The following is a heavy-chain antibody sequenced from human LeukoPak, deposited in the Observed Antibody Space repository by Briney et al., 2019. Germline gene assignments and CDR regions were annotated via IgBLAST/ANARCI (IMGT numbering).Heavy chain of an antibody. J-gene: IGHJ6*03. V-gene: IGHV4-34*01. D-gene: IGHD3-22*01. Sequence: SETLSLTCAGYGGSFSGYYWSWIRRPPGKGLDWIGEINHSGSTNYNPSLKSRVTISVDTSKNQFSLKLSPVPAADTAVYYCARGQGEFDSSGYYRYYYYMDVWGKGTTVTVSS. CDR3: ARGQGEFDSSGYYRYYYYMDV. CDR2: INHSGST. CDR1: GGSFSGYY.